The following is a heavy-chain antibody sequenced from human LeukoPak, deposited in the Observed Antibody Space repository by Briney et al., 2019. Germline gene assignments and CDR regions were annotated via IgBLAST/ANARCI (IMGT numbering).Heavy chain of an antibody. D-gene: IGHD6-13*01. CDR1: GFTFGSYG. CDR3: AKAQQQLFDY. CDR2: ISYDGSNK. V-gene: IGHV3-30*18. Sequence: PGRSLRLSCAASGFTFGSYGMHWVRQAPGKGLEWVAVISYDGSNKYYADSVKGRFTISRDNSKNTLYLQMNSLRAEDTAVYYCAKAQQQLFDYWGQGTLVTVSS. J-gene: IGHJ4*02.